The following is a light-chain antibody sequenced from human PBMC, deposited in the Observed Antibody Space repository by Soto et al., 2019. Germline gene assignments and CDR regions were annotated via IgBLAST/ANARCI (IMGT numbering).Light chain of an antibody. J-gene: IGLJ7*01. V-gene: IGLV2-14*03. Sequence: QSALTQPASVSGSPGQSITISCTGTSADVGAYDYVSWYQHHPGKGPKLMIFDVTIRPPGVSNRFSGSKTGNTASLTISGLQAEDEADYRCSSNPTSSTPVFGGGTQMTVL. CDR3: SSNPTSSTPV. CDR2: DVT. CDR1: SADVGAYDY.